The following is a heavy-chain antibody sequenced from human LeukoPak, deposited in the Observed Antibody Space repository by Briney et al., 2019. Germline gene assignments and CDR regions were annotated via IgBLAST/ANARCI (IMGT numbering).Heavy chain of an antibody. V-gene: IGHV3-23*01. D-gene: IGHD2-15*01. CDR2: ISGSGGST. CDR3: AKGDIVVVVAATPAFDP. J-gene: IGHJ5*02. Sequence: GSLRLSCAASGFTFSSYAMSWVRQAPGKGLEWVSAISGSGGSTYYADSVKGRFTISRDNSKNTLYLQMNSLRAEDTAVYYCAKGDIVVVVAATPAFDPWGQGTLVTVSS. CDR1: GFTFSSYA.